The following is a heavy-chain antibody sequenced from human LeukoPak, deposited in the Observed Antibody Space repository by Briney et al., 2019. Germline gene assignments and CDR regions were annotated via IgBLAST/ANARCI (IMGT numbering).Heavy chain of an antibody. J-gene: IGHJ4*02. CDR2: ISAYNGNT. CDR1: GYTFTSYG. CDR3: ARGRSSVSDFDY. D-gene: IGHD2-8*01. Sequence: AASVKVSCKASGYTFTSYGITWVRQAPGQGLEWLGLISAYNGNTNYAQILQGRVTMTTDTSTSTAYMELRSLRSDDTAVYYCARGRSSVSDFDYWGQGTLVTVSS. V-gene: IGHV1-18*01.